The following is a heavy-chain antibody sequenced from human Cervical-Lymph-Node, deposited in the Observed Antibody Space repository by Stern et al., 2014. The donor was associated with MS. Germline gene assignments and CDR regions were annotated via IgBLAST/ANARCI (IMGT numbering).Heavy chain of an antibody. CDR1: GGSITNRDY. J-gene: IGHJ2*01. Sequence: QVQLQESGPGLVKPSETLSLTCTVSGGSITNRDYWGWIRQSPGKGLEWIGSVYYSGITYYRPSLKRRAPISIETSRNQFFLNLHSVTATDTAVYFCARGVTAVTNYVPNWCFDLWGRGTLVTVSS. CDR2: VYYSGIT. CDR3: ARGVTAVTNYVPNWCFDL. V-gene: IGHV4-39*02. D-gene: IGHD4-11*01.